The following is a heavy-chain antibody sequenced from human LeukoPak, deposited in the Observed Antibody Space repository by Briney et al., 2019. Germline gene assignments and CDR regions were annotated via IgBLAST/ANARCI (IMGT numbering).Heavy chain of an antibody. J-gene: IGHJ6*03. CDR2: IYYSGST. CDR3: AREVRAPHFYYYMDV. V-gene: IGHV4-39*07. CDR1: GGSISSSSYY. Sequence: SETLSLTCTVSGGSISSSSYYWGWIRQPPWKGLEWIGSIYYSGSTYYNPSLKSRVTISVDTSKNQFSLKLSSVTAADTAVYYCAREVRAPHFYYYMDVWGKGTTVTVSS.